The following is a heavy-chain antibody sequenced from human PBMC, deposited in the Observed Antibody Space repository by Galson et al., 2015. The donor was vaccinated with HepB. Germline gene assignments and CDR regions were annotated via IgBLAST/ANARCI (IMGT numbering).Heavy chain of an antibody. Sequence: SLRLSCAASGFTLSEYYMSWIRQAPGKGPEWISYISSATTTIHYADSVKGRFTISRDNAKNSLYLEMNSLRAEDTAVYYCARDRYGVFDYWGPGTLVTVSS. CDR1: GFTLSEYY. J-gene: IGHJ4*02. V-gene: IGHV3-11*01. CDR3: ARDRYGVFDY. D-gene: IGHD3-9*01. CDR2: ISSATTTI.